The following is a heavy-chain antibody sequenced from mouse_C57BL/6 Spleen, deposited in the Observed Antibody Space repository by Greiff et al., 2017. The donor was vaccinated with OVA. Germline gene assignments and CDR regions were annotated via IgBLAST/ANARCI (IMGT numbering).Heavy chain of an antibody. CDR2: IDPSDSYT. V-gene: IGHV1-69*01. CDR3: ARREDGYVWFAY. Sequence: QVQLQQPGAELVKPGASVKLSCKASGYTFTSYWMHWVKQRPGQGLEWTGEIDPSDSYTNYNQKFKGKSTLTVDRSSSTAYMQLSSLTSEDSAVYYCARREDGYVWFAYWGQGTLVTVSA. CDR1: GYTFTSYW. D-gene: IGHD2-2*01. J-gene: IGHJ3*01.